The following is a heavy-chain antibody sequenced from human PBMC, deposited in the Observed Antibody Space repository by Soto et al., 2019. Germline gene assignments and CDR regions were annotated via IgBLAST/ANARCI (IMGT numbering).Heavy chain of an antibody. V-gene: IGHV4-31*03. CDR1: GGSISSGGYY. Sequence: ASETLSLTCTVSGGSISSGGYYWSWIRQHPGKGLEWIGHIYYSGSTYYNPSLKSRVTISVDTSKNQFSLKLSSVTAADTAVYYCAREGGGSTYYYGSGSYYRNNYYYYYMDVWGKGTTVTVSS. J-gene: IGHJ6*03. CDR2: IYYSGST. CDR3: AREGGGSTYYYGSGSYYRNNYYYYYMDV. D-gene: IGHD3-10*01.